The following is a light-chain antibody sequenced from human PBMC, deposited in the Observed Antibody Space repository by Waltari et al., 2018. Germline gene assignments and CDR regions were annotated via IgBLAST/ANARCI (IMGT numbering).Light chain of an antibody. J-gene: IGKJ3*01. CDR2: LGS. CDR3: MQALQTPFT. V-gene: IGKV2-28*01. CDR1: QSLLLINGYHY. Sequence: IVMTQSPLSLPVTPGEPASISCRSSQSLLLINGYHYLDWYLQRPGESPPLLIYLGSNRASGVPDRFSGSGSGTDFTLKISRVEAEDVGVYYSMQALQTPFTFGPGTKVDIK.